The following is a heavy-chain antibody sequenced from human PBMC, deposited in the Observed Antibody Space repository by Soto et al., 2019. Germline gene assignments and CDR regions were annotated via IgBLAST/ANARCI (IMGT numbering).Heavy chain of an antibody. J-gene: IGHJ4*02. CDR1: GGSIISYY. Sequence: SETLSLTCTVSGGSIISYYWSWIRQPPGKGLEWIGYIYYSGSTNYNPSLKSRVTISVDTSKNQFSLKLSSVTAADTAVYYCARAKPGIAAAGRSRFDYWGQGTVVSVSS. CDR2: IYYSGST. V-gene: IGHV4-59*01. CDR3: ARAKPGIAAAGRSRFDY. D-gene: IGHD6-13*01.